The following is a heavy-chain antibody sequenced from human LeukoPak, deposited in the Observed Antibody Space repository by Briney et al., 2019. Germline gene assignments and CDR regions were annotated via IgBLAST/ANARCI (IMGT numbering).Heavy chain of an antibody. D-gene: IGHD3-10*01. CDR1: GFTFEDYG. V-gene: IGHV3-9*01. J-gene: IGHJ4*02. Sequence: GGSLRLSCSGSGFTFEDYGMHWLRQAPGKGLEWVASTSWNSGHLGYGDSEEGRFTVSRANAKNSLSLEMNSLRVEDTAFYFCAKDIVKGSASGTFDHWGQGTLVTVSS. CDR3: AKDIVKGSASGTFDH. CDR2: TSWNSGHL.